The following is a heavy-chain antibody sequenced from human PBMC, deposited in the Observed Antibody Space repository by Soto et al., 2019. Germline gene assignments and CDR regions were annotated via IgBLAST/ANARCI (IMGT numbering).Heavy chain of an antibody. Sequence: EVQLVQSGAEVKKPGESLRISCKGSGYSFTSYWISWVRQMPGKGLEWMGRIDPSDSYTNYSPSFQGHVTISADKSISTAYLQWSSLKASATAMYYCARQGVVAATEYYYRMDVWGQGTTVTVSS. D-gene: IGHD2-15*01. V-gene: IGHV5-10-1*03. CDR2: IDPSDSYT. CDR3: ARQGVVAATEYYYRMDV. CDR1: GYSFTSYW. J-gene: IGHJ6*02.